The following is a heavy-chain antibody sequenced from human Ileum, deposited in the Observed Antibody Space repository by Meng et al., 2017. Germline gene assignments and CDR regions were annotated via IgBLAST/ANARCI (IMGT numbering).Heavy chain of an antibody. CDR3: ARGLLWFGDYGY. Sequence: QVQLQQWGACLLRPSESPSPACAVCGGSVSGYYWSCIRQPPGKGLEWIGEINHSGSTNYNPSLKRRVTISVDTSKNQFSLKLSSVTAADTAVYYCARGLLWFGDYGYWGQGTLVTVFS. CDR2: INHSGST. V-gene: IGHV4-34*01. CDR1: GGSVSGYY. J-gene: IGHJ4*02. D-gene: IGHD3-10*01.